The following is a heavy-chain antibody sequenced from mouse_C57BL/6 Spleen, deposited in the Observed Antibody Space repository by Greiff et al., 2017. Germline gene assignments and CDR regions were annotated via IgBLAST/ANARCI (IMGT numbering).Heavy chain of an antibody. D-gene: IGHD2-3*01. CDR1: GFTFSSYA. CDR3: TREIYDGYYYYAMDY. CDR2: ISSGGDYI. V-gene: IGHV5-9-1*02. J-gene: IGHJ4*01. Sequence: DVMLVESGEGLVKPGGSLKLSCAASGFTFSSYAMSWVRQTPEKRLEWVAYISSGGDYIYYADTVKGRFTISRDNARNTLYLQMSSLKSEDTAMYYCTREIYDGYYYYAMDYWGQGTSVTVSS.